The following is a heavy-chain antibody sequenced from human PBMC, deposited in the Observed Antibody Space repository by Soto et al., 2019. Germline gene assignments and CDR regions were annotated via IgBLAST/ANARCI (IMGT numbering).Heavy chain of an antibody. CDR1: GYTFTSYA. Sequence: ASVKVSCKASGYTFTSYAMHWVRQAPGQRLEWMGWINAGNGNTKYSQKFQGRVTITRDTSASTAYMELSSLRSEDTAVYYCARETPFYCSSTSCYKHYYHYGMDVWGQGTTVTVSS. D-gene: IGHD2-2*02. V-gene: IGHV1-3*01. CDR2: INAGNGNT. J-gene: IGHJ6*02. CDR3: ARETPFYCSSTSCYKHYYHYGMDV.